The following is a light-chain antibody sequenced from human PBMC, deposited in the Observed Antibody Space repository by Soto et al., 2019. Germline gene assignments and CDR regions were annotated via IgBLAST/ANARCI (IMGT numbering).Light chain of an antibody. Sequence: QSLLTQPGSVSGSPGQSITIACTGTISDVGGYNFVSWYQQHPGRAPRLLIYEVSRRPSGVSNRFSGSKSGDTASLTISGLQAEDEADYYCYSYRGYYTRVFGTGTKV. CDR1: ISDVGGYNF. CDR2: EVS. J-gene: IGLJ1*01. CDR3: YSYRGYYTRV. V-gene: IGLV2-14*01.